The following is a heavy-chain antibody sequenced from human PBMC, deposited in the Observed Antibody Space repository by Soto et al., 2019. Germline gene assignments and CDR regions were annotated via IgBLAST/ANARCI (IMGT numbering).Heavy chain of an antibody. V-gene: IGHV4-39*01. J-gene: IGHJ5*02. CDR1: GGSIGSSGYY. CDR2: IYYSGST. D-gene: IGHD3-22*01. CDR3: AVHDTPP. Sequence: KTSETLSLTCTVSGGSIGSSGYYWGWIRQPPGKGLEWIGSIYYSGSTYYNPSLKSRVTISVDTSKNQFSLKLSSVTAADTAVYYCAVHDTPPWGQGTLVTVSS.